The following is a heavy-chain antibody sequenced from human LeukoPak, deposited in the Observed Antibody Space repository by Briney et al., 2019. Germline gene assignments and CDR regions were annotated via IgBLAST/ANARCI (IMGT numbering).Heavy chain of an antibody. CDR3: ARVGDCPNAVCHDY. Sequence: GGSLRCSCAASRFTFSNYSMHRVGQAQGQGLEYVAAISPNRGTTYYTDSVKGRFIISRDNSKSPLYLEMGSMGPDDTAVYYCARVGDCPNAVCHDYWGQGTLVTVSS. CDR1: RFTFSNYS. D-gene: IGHD2-8*01. J-gene: IGHJ4*02. CDR2: ISPNRGTT. V-gene: IGHV3-64*02.